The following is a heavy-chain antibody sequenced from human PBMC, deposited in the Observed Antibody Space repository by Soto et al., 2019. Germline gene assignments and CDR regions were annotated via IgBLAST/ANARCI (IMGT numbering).Heavy chain of an antibody. CDR3: AKSSRGLLAQAAVDY. CDR1: GFTFISYA. V-gene: IGHV3-23*01. CDR2: ISGSGGST. Sequence: GGSLRLSCAASGFTFISYAMSWVRQATGKGLEWVSAISGSGGSTYYADSVKGRFTISRDNSKNTLYLQMNSLRAEDTAVYYCAKSSRGLLAQAAVDYWGQGTLVTVSS. J-gene: IGHJ4*02. D-gene: IGHD6-13*01.